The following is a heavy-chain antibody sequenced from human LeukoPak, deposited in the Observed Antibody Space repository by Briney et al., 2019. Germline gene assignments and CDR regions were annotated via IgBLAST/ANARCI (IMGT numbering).Heavy chain of an antibody. V-gene: IGHV3-21*01. CDR3: ARDIGGAAVAGTCAFDI. CDR1: GFTFSSYS. CDR2: ISSSSSYL. J-gene: IGHJ3*02. Sequence: GGSLRLSCAASGFTFSSYSMNWVRQAPGKGLEWVSSISSSSSYLYYADSVKGRFTISRDNAKNSLYLQMNSLRAEDTAVYYCARDIGGAAVAGTCAFDIWGQGTMVTVSS. D-gene: IGHD6-19*01.